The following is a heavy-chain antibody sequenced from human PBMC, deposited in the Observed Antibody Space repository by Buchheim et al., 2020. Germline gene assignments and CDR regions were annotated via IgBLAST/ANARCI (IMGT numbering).Heavy chain of an antibody. Sequence: QVQLQESGPGLVKPSETLSLTCTVSGGSVSSGSYYWSWIRQPPGKGLEWIGYIYYSGSTNYNPSLKSRVTISVDTSKNQFSLKLSSVTAADTAVYYCAREYSESYSNWFDPWGQGTL. CDR2: IYYSGST. CDR1: GGSVSSGSYY. CDR3: AREYSESYSNWFDP. D-gene: IGHD1-26*01. V-gene: IGHV4-61*01. J-gene: IGHJ5*02.